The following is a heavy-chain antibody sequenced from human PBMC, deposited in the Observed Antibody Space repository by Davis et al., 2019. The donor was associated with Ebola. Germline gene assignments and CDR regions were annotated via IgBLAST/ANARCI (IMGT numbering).Heavy chain of an antibody. D-gene: IGHD3-10*01. J-gene: IGHJ4*02. CDR3: AGDYYSDY. V-gene: IGHV4-59*08. Sequence: GSLRLSCTVSGGSISSYYWSWIRQPPGKGLEWIGYIYYSGSTNYNPSLMSRVTISMDTSKNQFSLKLSSVTAADTAFYYCAGDYYSDYWGQGTLVTVSS. CDR1: GGSISSYY. CDR2: IYYSGST.